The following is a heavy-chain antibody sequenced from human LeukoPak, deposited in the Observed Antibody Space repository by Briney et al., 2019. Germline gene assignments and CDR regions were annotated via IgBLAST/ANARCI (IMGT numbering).Heavy chain of an antibody. V-gene: IGHV3-23*01. CDR2: ISAGGHST. D-gene: IGHD1-14*01. J-gene: IGHJ5*02. CDR1: GFTFSNYA. CDR3: AKEESTKFDP. Sequence: GGSLRLSCAASGFTFSNYAMSWVRQAPGKGLEWVSAISAGGHSTYYADSVKGRFTISRDNSKNTLFLQMNSLRAEDTAVYFCAKEESTKFDPWGQGARVTVSS.